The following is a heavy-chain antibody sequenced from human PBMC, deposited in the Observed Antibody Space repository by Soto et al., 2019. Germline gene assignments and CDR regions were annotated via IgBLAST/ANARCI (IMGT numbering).Heavy chain of an antibody. J-gene: IGHJ6*03. CDR3: ARGAYDFWRTYYYYYMDV. CDR2: IYSGGST. Sequence: GGSLRLSCAASGFTVSSNYMSWVRQAPGKGLEWVSVIYSGGSTYYADSVKGRFTISRHNSKNTLYLQMNSLRAEDTAVYYCARGAYDFWRTYYYYYMDVWGKGTTVTVSS. CDR1: GFTVSSNY. D-gene: IGHD3-3*01. V-gene: IGHV3-53*04.